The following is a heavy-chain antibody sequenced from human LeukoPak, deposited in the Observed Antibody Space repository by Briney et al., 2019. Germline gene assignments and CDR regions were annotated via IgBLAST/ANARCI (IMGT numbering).Heavy chain of an antibody. CDR3: ARSWDSGGWFFDY. V-gene: IGHV1-69*04. Sequence: SVKVSCKASGGTFSSYAISWVRQAPGQGLEWMGRIIPILGIANYAQKFQGRVTITADKSTSTAYMELSSLRSEDTAVYYCARSWDSGGWFFDYWGQGTLVTVSS. J-gene: IGHJ4*02. CDR1: GGTFSSYA. D-gene: IGHD6-19*01. CDR2: IIPILGIA.